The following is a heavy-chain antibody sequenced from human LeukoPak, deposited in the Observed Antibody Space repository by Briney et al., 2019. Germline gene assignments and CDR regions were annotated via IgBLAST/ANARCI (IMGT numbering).Heavy chain of an antibody. Sequence: GESLKISCKGSGYSFTSYWIGWVRQMPGKGLEWMGIIYPGDSDTRYSPSFQGQVTISADKSISTAYLQWSSLKASDTAMYYCARRSWAASRPNAFDIWGQGTMVTVSS. CDR3: ARRSWAASRPNAFDI. CDR2: IYPGDSDT. D-gene: IGHD3-16*01. J-gene: IGHJ3*02. V-gene: IGHV5-51*01. CDR1: GYSFTSYW.